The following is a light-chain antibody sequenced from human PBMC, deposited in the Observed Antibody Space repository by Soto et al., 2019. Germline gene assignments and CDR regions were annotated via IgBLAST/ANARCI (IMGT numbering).Light chain of an antibody. CDR3: ETWDSDTHTV. CDR2: LEGSGTY. J-gene: IGLJ3*02. Sequence: QPVLTQSSSASASLGSSVKLTCTLSSGHSTYIIAWHRQQPGKAPHYLMKLEGSGTYNKASGVPDRFSGSSSGADRYLTISNLQFEDEADYYCETWDSDTHTVFGGGTKLTVL. CDR1: SGHSTYI. V-gene: IGLV4-60*02.